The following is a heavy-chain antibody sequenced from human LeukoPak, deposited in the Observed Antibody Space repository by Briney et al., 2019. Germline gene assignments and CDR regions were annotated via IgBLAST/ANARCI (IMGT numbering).Heavy chain of an antibody. V-gene: IGHV3-11*01. Sequence: GGSLRLSCAASGFTFSDYYMSWIRQAPGKGLEWVSYISSSGSTIYYADSVKRRFTISRDNAKNSLYLQMNSLRAEDTAVYYCARDMSYCSGGSCYTDAFDIWGQGTMVTVSS. D-gene: IGHD2-15*01. CDR1: GFTFSDYY. CDR3: ARDMSYCSGGSCYTDAFDI. J-gene: IGHJ3*02. CDR2: ISSSGSTI.